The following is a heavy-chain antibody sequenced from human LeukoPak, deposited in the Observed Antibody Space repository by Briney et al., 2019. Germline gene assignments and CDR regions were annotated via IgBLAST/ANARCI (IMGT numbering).Heavy chain of an antibody. V-gene: IGHV3-48*03. D-gene: IGHD2-8*01. CDR1: RYTFSSYE. J-gene: IGHJ3*02. CDR3: AREDTGVAFDI. Sequence: GGSLRHSRADSRYTFSSYEMNWVRQAPGKGLEWVSYISGSGIKHYADSVKGRFTISRDNAKNSLYLQMNSLRVEDTAVYYCAREDTGVAFDIWGQGTTVTV. CDR2: ISGSGIK.